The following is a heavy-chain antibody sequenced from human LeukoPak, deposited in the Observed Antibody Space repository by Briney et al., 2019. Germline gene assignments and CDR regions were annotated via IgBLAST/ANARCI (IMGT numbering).Heavy chain of an antibody. J-gene: IGHJ5*02. V-gene: IGHV4-39*07. Sequence: SETLSLTCTVSGGSISSSSYYWGWIRQPPGKGLEWIGSIYYSGSTNYNPSLKSRVTISLDKSENQFSLKLSSVTAADTAVYYCSRLPDPWGQGTLVTVSS. CDR3: SRLPDP. CDR2: IYYSGST. CDR1: GGSISSSSYY.